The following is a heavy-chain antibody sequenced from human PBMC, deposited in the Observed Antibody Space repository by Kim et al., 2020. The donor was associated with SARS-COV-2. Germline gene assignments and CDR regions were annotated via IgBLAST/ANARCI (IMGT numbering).Heavy chain of an antibody. CDR2: RST. D-gene: IGHD5-12*01. CDR3: ASGYNYRFDH. J-gene: IGHJ4*02. V-gene: IGHV3-74*01. Sequence: RSTNYAHYVKGRFTISRDNAKNTRSLEMNSLRADDTAVYFCASGYNYRFDHWRQGALVSVSS.